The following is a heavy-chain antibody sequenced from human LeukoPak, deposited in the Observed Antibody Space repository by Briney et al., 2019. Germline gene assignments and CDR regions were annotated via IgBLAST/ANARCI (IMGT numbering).Heavy chain of an antibody. J-gene: IGHJ3*01. D-gene: IGHD3-22*01. CDR2: IYHSGST. CDR3: ARDLEYYYDSSSYPDV. CDR1: GGSISSSNW. Sequence: SETLSLTCAVSGGSISSSNWWSWVRQPPGKGLEWIGEIYHSGSTNYNPSLKSRVTISLDTSKNQISLKLSSVTAADTAVYYCARDLEYYYDSSSYPDVWGQGTMVTVSS. V-gene: IGHV4-4*02.